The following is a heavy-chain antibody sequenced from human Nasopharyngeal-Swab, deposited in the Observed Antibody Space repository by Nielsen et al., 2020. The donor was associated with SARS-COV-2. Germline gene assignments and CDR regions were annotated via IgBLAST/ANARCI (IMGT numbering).Heavy chain of an antibody. CDR3: ARGHSRIIVVVPWRKGYFDY. Sequence: SLKVSCKASGYTFTIYYMHWVRQAPGQRLEWMGILHHSGGSTNYAQKFQGRVTMTRDTSTSTVYMELSSLRSEDTAVYYCARGHSRIIVVVPWRKGYFDYWGQGTLVTVSS. CDR1: GYTFTIYY. J-gene: IGHJ4*02. CDR2: LHHSGGST. V-gene: IGHV1-46*01. D-gene: IGHD2-2*01.